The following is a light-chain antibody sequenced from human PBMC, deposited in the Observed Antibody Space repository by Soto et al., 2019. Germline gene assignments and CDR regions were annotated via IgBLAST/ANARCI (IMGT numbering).Light chain of an antibody. CDR2: GAS. CDR1: QTISASY. CDR3: HQYGSSPFT. J-gene: IGKJ3*01. V-gene: IGKV3-20*01. Sequence: EIVLTQSPGTLSLSPGERATLSCRASQTISASYLAWYQQKPGQAPRLLIYGASSRTTGIPDRSSGSGSGTDFTLTISRLAPEDFAVYYCHQYGSSPFTFGPGTEVDIK.